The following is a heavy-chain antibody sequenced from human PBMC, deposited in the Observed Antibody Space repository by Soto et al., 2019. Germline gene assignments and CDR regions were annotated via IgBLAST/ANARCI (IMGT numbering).Heavy chain of an antibody. J-gene: IGHJ4*02. CDR1: GFTFSSYG. CDR3: AKDPRLDILTGPFDY. D-gene: IGHD3-9*01. V-gene: IGHV3-30*18. Sequence: QVQLVESGGGVVQPGRSLRLSCAASGFTFSSYGMHWVRQAPGKGLEWVAVISYDGSNKYYADSVKGRFTISRDNSKNTLYLQMTSLRAEDTAVYYCAKDPRLDILTGPFDYWGQGTLVTVSS. CDR2: ISYDGSNK.